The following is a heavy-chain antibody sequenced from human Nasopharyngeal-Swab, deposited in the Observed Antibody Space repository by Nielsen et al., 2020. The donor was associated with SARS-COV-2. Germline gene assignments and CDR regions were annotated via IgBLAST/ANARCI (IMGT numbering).Heavy chain of an antibody. D-gene: IGHD3-22*01. V-gene: IGHV1-2*02. CDR3: ARGDYYDSSGYLY. CDR1: GYTFTGYY. J-gene: IGHJ4*02. CDR2: INPNSGGT. Sequence: ASVKVSCKASGYTFTGYYMHWVRQPPGQGLEWMGWINPNSGGTNYAQKFQGRVTMTRDTSISTAYMELSRLRSDDTAVYYCARGDYYDSSGYLYWGQGTLVTVSS.